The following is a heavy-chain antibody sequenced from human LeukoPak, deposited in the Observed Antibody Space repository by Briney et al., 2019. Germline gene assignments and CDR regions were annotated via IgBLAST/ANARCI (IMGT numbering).Heavy chain of an antibody. CDR1: GFTFGDYA. CDR3: TRVPTLLLWFGELIYYGMDV. CDR2: IRSKAYGGTT. J-gene: IGHJ6*04. D-gene: IGHD3-10*01. V-gene: IGHV3-49*04. Sequence: GGSLRLSCTASGFTFGDYAMSWVRQAPGKGLEWVGFIRSKAYGGTTEYAASVKGRFTISRDDSKSIAYLQMNSLKTEDTAVYYCTRVPTLLLWFGELIYYGMDVWGKGTTVTVSS.